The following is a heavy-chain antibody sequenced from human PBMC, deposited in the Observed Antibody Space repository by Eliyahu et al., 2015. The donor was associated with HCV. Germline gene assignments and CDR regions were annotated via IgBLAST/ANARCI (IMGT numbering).Heavy chain of an antibody. V-gene: IGHV3-23*01. CDR1: GFTFSSYA. Sequence: EVQLLESGGGLVQPGGSLXLSCAASGFTFSSYAXSWVRQAPGKGLEWVSAISGSGGSTYYADSVKGRFTISRDNSKNTLYLQMNSLRAEDTAVYYCAKGGYGGGWFDYWGQGTLVTVSS. J-gene: IGHJ4*02. CDR3: AKGGYGGGWFDY. D-gene: IGHD6-19*01. CDR2: ISGSGGST.